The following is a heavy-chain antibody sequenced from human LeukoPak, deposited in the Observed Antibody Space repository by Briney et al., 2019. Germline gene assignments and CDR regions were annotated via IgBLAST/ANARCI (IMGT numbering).Heavy chain of an antibody. J-gene: IGHJ5*01. CDR3: AREPGRHQFDS. CDR1: GFTFNNYW. V-gene: IGHV3-7*01. D-gene: IGHD7-27*01. Sequence: GGSLRLSCAASGFTFNNYWMSWVRQAPGKGLEWVANINKEGCSKNYVDSMKGRFTISRDNAKNSLYLEMNSLRVDDTAVCYCAREPGRHQFDSWGQGILVTVSS. CDR2: INKEGCSK.